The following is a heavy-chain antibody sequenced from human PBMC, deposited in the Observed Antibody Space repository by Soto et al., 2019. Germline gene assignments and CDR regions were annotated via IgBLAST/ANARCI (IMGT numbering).Heavy chain of an antibody. CDR3: AAQTYYYDSSGYYSGAFDI. CDR1: GYTFTSYY. J-gene: IGHJ3*02. D-gene: IGHD3-22*01. V-gene: IGHV1-46*01. Sequence: ASVKVCCKASGYTFTSYYMHWVRQAPGQGLEWMGIINPSGGSTSYAQKFQGRVTMTRDTSTSTVYMELSSLRSEDTAVYYCAAQTYYYDSSGYYSGAFDIWGQGTMVTVSS. CDR2: INPSGGST.